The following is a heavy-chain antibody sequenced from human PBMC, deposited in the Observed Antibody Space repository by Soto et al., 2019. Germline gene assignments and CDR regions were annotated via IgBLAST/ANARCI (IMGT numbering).Heavy chain of an antibody. D-gene: IGHD3-9*01. J-gene: IGHJ4*02. Sequence: EVQLVESGGGLVQPGGSLRLSCAASGFTVSSNYMSWVRQAPGKGLEWVSVIYSGGSTYYADSVKGRFTISRDNSKNTLYLQMNSLRAEDTAVYYCARGLLYYDILTGYYPLDYWGQGTLVTVSS. CDR3: ARGLLYYDILTGYYPLDY. CDR1: GFTVSSNY. CDR2: IYSGGST. V-gene: IGHV3-66*01.